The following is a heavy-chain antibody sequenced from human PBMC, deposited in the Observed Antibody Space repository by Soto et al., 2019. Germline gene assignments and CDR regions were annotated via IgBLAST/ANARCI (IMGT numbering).Heavy chain of an antibody. Sequence: EVQLLESGGGLVQPGGSLRLSCAASGFTFSTYSMTWVRQAPGKGLEWVSIIRDSGHSTHYADSVRGRFAISRDNSKNTLFLQINSLRAEDTAVYYCARVKAQILSSGWYGGDDIWGQGTMVTVSS. CDR3: ARVKAQILSSGWYGGDDI. J-gene: IGHJ3*02. CDR1: GFTFSTYS. D-gene: IGHD6-19*01. CDR2: IRDSGHST. V-gene: IGHV3-23*01.